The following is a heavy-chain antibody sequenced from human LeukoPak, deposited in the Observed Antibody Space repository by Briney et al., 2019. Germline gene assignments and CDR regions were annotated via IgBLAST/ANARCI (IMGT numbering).Heavy chain of an antibody. V-gene: IGHV3-33*01. J-gene: IGHJ4*02. CDR2: IWYDGSNK. CDR3: ARVEGRFYGSGSYRGFDY. Sequence: GGSLRLSCAASGFTFSSYGMHWVRRAPGKGLEWVAVIWYDGSNKYYVDSVKGRFTISRDNSKNMLYLQMNSLRAEDTAVYYCARVEGRFYGSGSYRGFDYWGQGTLVTVSS. D-gene: IGHD3-10*01. CDR1: GFTFSSYG.